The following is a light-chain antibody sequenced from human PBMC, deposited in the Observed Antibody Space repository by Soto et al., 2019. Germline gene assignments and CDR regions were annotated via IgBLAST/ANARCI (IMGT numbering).Light chain of an antibody. CDR1: QTISSW. V-gene: IGKV1-5*03. Sequence: IPMTQCRSTLSGSVGDRVTITCRASQTISSWLAWYQQKPGKAPKLLIYKASTLKSGVPARFSGSGSGTEFTLTISSLQPDDFATYYCQHYTSYSEAFGQGTKVDIK. CDR2: KAS. CDR3: QHYTSYSEA. J-gene: IGKJ1*01.